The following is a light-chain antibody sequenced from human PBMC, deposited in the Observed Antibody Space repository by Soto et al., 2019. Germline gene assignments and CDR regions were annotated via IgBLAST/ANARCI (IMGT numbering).Light chain of an antibody. CDR3: QHYNSYSNT. Sequence: DIQMTQSPSTLSASVGDRVTLTCRASQSLGRRLAWYQQKPGKAPNLLIYDASSLESGVPSRFSGTGSGTEFTLTISSLQPDDFATYYCQHYNSYSNTFGPGTMVEIK. V-gene: IGKV1-5*01. CDR1: QSLGRR. CDR2: DAS. J-gene: IGKJ1*01.